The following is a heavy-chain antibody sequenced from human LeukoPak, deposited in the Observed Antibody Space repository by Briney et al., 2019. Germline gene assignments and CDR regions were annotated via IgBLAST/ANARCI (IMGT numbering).Heavy chain of an antibody. V-gene: IGHV3-21*01. Sequence: GGSLKLSCAASGFTFSSYSMNWVRQAPGKGLEWVSSISSSSSYIYYADSVKGRFTISRDNAKNSLYLQMNSLRAGDTAVYYCARLSWAGIDYWGQGTLVTVSS. CDR3: ARLSWAGIDY. CDR2: ISSSSSYI. J-gene: IGHJ4*02. D-gene: IGHD3-10*01. CDR1: GFTFSSYS.